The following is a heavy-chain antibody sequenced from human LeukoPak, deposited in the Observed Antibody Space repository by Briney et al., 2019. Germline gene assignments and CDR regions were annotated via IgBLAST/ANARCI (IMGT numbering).Heavy chain of an antibody. CDR1: GFTFSSYW. J-gene: IGHJ6*04. V-gene: IGHV3-7*01. D-gene: IGHD3-10*02. CDR2: IKQDGSEK. Sequence: GGSLRLSCAASGFTFSSYWMSWVRQAPGKGLEWVANIKQDGSEKYYVDSVKGRFTISRDNAKNSLYLQVNSLRAEDTAVYYCAELGITMIGGVWGKGTTVAISS. CDR3: AELGITMIGGV.